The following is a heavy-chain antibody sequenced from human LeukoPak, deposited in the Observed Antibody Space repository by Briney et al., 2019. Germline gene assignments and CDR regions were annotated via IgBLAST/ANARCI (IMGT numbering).Heavy chain of an antibody. CDR2: ITPNSGGT. J-gene: IGHJ5*02. D-gene: IGHD1-14*01. CDR1: RYTFTDYY. CDR3: ARDIARTGWFDP. V-gene: IGHV1-2*02. Sequence: SVPVSFLSSRYTFTDYYMHWVRPAPARGGEGVGWITPNSGGTNYAQKFHGRVTMTRDTSISTGYMELRRLRSGNTAVYYCARDIARTGWFDPWGQGTLVTVSA.